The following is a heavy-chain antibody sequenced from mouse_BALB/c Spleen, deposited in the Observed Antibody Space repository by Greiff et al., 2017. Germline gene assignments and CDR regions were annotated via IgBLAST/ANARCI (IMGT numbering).Heavy chain of an antibody. D-gene: IGHD2-4*01. V-gene: IGHV2-4-1*01. CDR3: ARKRITTGGDYAMDY. Sequence: QVQLKESGPGLVQPSQSLSITCTVSGFSLTSYGVHWVRQSPGKGLEWLGVIWSGGSTDYNAAFISRLSISKDNAKSQVFFKMNSLQADDTAIYYCARKRITTGGDYAMDYWGQGTSVTVSA. CDR1: GFSLTSYG. J-gene: IGHJ4*01. CDR2: IWSGGST.